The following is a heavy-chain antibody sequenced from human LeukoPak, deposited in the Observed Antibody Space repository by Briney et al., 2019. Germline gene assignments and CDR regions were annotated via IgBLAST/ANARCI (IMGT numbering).Heavy chain of an antibody. CDR2: MYSGGNI. CDR1: GFTVSDHY. D-gene: IGHD3-3*01. CDR3: AKDPYYDFWSGPYYFDY. Sequence: GGSLRLSCAASGFTVSDHYMNWVRQAPGKGLEWVSVMYSGGNIYYADSVKGRFTISRDNSQNTLYLQMDSLRADDTAVYYCAKDPYYDFWSGPYYFDYWGQGTLVTVSS. J-gene: IGHJ4*02. V-gene: IGHV3-53*01.